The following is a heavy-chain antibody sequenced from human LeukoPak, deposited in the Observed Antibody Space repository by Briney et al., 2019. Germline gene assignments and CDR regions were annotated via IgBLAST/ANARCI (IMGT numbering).Heavy chain of an antibody. CDR3: ARMRCGHTDNRCYNY. J-gene: IGHJ4*02. CDR2: IRSGYT. CDR1: GVSVGGYY. V-gene: IGHV4-34*01. Sequence: SETLSLTCAVHGVSVGGYYWSWIRQSPGKGLEWIGEIRSGYTNYNPSLKTRVTISADTSENQLSLTLTSVTAADTAVYYCARMRCGHTDNRCYNYWGQGTLVTASS. D-gene: IGHD2-2*02.